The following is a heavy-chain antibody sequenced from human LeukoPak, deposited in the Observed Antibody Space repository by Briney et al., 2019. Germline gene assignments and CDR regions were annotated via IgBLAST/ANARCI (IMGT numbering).Heavy chain of an antibody. V-gene: IGHV4-30-4*01. J-gene: IGHJ6*04. CDR1: GGSISSGDYY. D-gene: IGHD5-12*01. CDR3: ARVGYSGYDSHYYYGMDV. CDR2: IYYSGRT. Sequence: SETLSLTCTVSGGSISSGDYYWSWIRQPPGKGLEWIGYIYYSGRTYYHPSLKSRVTISVDTSKTQFSLKLSSVTAADTAVYYCARVGYSGYDSHYYYGMDVWGKGTTVTVSS.